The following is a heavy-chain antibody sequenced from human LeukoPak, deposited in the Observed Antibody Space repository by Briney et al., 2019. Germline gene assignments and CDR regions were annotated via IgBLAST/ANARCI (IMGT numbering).Heavy chain of an antibody. CDR3: ARVIVAAIQGGYDAFDV. J-gene: IGHJ3*01. D-gene: IGHD5-12*01. Sequence: SETLSLTCTVSGGSISSSSYYWGWVRQPPRKGLEWIGSIYSSGSTYYNPSLKSRVTISVDTSKNQFSLKLSSVTAADTAVYYCARVIVAAIQGGYDAFDVWGQGTMVTVSS. V-gene: IGHV4-39*07. CDR2: IYSSGST. CDR1: GGSISSSSYY.